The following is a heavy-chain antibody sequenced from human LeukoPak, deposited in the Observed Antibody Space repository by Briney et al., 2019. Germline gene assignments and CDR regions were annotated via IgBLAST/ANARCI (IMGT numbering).Heavy chain of an antibody. Sequence: ASVKVSCKASGGTFSSYAISWVRQAPGQGLEWMGGIIPIFSTANYAQKFQGRVTITTDESTSTAYMELSSLRSEDTAVYYCARDRGYCSSTSCHAFGYWGQGTLVTVSS. D-gene: IGHD2-2*03. V-gene: IGHV1-69*05. CDR3: ARDRGYCSSTSCHAFGY. CDR2: IIPIFSTA. CDR1: GGTFSSYA. J-gene: IGHJ4*02.